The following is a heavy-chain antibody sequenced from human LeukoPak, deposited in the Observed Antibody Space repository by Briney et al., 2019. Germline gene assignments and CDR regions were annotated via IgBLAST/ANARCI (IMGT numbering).Heavy chain of an antibody. CDR2: ISSSSSYI. CDR3: ARGLRYEFDY. Sequence: GGSLRLSCAASGFTFSSYSINWGRQAPGKGLEWGSSISSSSSYIYYADSVKRRFTTSRDNAKNSLYLQMNSLRAEDTAVYYCARGLRYEFDYWGQGTLVTVSS. CDR1: GFTFSSYS. J-gene: IGHJ4*02. V-gene: IGHV3-21*01. D-gene: IGHD4-17*01.